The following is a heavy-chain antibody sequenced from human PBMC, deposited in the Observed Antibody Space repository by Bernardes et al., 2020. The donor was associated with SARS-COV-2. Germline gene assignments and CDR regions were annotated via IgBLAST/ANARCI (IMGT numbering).Heavy chain of an antibody. D-gene: IGHD2-21*02. CDR1: GASISSTNYY. CDR3: AGSSCGIDCYIGGLRSWDYGMDV. V-gene: IGHV4-39*01. CDR2: IYSSGSS. Sequence: SETLSLTCTVSGASISSTNYYWGWIRQPPGKGLVWIGSIYSSGSSYYNPSLQSRVSGSVDTSKNQFSLRLSFVTAADTAVYYCAGSSCGIDCYIGGLRSWDYGMDVWGHGTTVTVSS. J-gene: IGHJ6*02.